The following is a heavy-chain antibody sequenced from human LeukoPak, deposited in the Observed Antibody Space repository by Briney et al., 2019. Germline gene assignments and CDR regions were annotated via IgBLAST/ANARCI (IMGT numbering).Heavy chain of an antibody. V-gene: IGHV4-59*12. Sequence: SETLSLTCTVSGGSISSYYWCWIRQPPGKGLEWIGYIYHSGSTYYNPSLKSRVTISIDTSKNQFSLKLSSVTAADTAVYYCARDPRYYYGSGSWFDPWGQGTLVTVSS. CDR2: IYHSGST. D-gene: IGHD3-10*01. CDR3: ARDPRYYYGSGSWFDP. CDR1: GGSISSYY. J-gene: IGHJ5*02.